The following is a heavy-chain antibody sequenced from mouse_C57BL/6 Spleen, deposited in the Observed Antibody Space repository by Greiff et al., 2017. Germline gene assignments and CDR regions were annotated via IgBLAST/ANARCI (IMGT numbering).Heavy chain of an antibody. CDR3: AREFYDYDGFAY. J-gene: IGHJ3*01. Sequence: EVMLVESGGGLVKPGGSLKLSCAASGFTFSSYAMSWVRQTPEKRLEWVATISDGGSYTYYPDNVKGRFTISRDNAKNNLYLQMSHLKSEDTAMYYCAREFYDYDGFAYWGQGTLVTVSA. CDR1: GFTFSSYA. CDR2: ISDGGSYT. D-gene: IGHD2-4*01. V-gene: IGHV5-4*01.